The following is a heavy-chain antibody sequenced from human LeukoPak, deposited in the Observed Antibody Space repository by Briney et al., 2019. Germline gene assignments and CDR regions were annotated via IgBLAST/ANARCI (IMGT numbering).Heavy chain of an antibody. CDR3: AKFHYDILTGSY. V-gene: IGHV3-20*04. Sequence: GGSLRLSCAASGFTFDDYGMNWVRQAPGKGLEWVSGINWNGGSTGYADSVKGRFTISRDNAKNSLYLQMNSLRAEDTAVYYCAKFHYDILTGSYWGQGTLVTVSS. CDR2: INWNGGST. D-gene: IGHD3-9*01. J-gene: IGHJ4*02. CDR1: GFTFDDYG.